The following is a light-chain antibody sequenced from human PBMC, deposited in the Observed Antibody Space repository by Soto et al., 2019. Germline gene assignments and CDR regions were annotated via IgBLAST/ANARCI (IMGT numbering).Light chain of an antibody. Sequence: QSALTQPASVSGSPGQSITISCTGTSSDVGGYNYVSWYQQHPGRAPKLMIYEVSNRPSGVSSRFSGSKSGNTASLTISGLQAEDEADYYCSSYTSSSTYVFGTGTKATAL. V-gene: IGLV2-14*01. CDR1: SSDVGGYNY. J-gene: IGLJ1*01. CDR3: SSYTSSSTYV. CDR2: EVS.